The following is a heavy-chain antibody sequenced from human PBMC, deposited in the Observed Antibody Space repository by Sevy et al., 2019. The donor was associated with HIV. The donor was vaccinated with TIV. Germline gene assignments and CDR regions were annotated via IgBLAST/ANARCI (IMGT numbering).Heavy chain of an antibody. D-gene: IGHD1-1*01. CDR2: VKSKADGGTV. V-gene: IGHV3-49*04. J-gene: IGHJ4*02. Sequence: GGSLRLSCTTSGFTFGDYAMNWVRLAPEKGLEWVAFVKSKADGGTVDHAASVKGRFTISRDDSKSIAYLQMNDLTTEDTGVYYCTRWKGLQSIFDYWGQGALVTVSS. CDR1: GFTFGDYA. CDR3: TRWKGLQSIFDY.